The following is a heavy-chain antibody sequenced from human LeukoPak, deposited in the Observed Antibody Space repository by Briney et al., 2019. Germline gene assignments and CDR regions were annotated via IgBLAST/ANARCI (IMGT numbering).Heavy chain of an antibody. D-gene: IGHD3-10*01. CDR2: IYHSGST. Sequence: PSQTLSLTCAVSGGSINSGGYSWSWIRQPPGKGLEWIGYIYHSGSTYYNPSLKSRVTISVDRSKNQFSLKLSSVTAADTAVYYCARVLEIYGSGSYYPSNWFDPWGQGTLVTVSS. J-gene: IGHJ5*02. CDR1: GGSINSGGYS. V-gene: IGHV4-30-2*01. CDR3: ARVLEIYGSGSYYPSNWFDP.